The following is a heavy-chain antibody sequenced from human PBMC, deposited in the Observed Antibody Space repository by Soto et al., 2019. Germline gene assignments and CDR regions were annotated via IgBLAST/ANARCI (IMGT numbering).Heavy chain of an antibody. D-gene: IGHD3-3*01. CDR1: GDSVSSNSAA. Sequence: SQTLSLTCAISGDSVSSNSAAWNWIRQSPSRGLEWLGRTYYRSKWYNDYAVSVKSRMAINPDTSKNQFSLQLNSVTPEDTAVYDCARNYDFWSGYPYGLDVWGQGTTVTVSS. V-gene: IGHV6-1*01. CDR2: TYYRSKWYN. CDR3: ARNYDFWSGYPYGLDV. J-gene: IGHJ6*02.